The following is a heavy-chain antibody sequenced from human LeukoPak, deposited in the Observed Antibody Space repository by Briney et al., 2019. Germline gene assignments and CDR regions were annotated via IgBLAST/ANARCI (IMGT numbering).Heavy chain of an antibody. Sequence: PGGSLTLSCAASGFSFSSYSMNGVRQAPGRGREWVSYISTSSSTIYYADSVKGRFTISRDNAKNSLYLQMNSLRDEDTAVYYCESAGSGLYWGQGTLVTVSS. V-gene: IGHV3-48*02. D-gene: IGHD6-19*01. CDR3: ESAGSGLY. CDR2: ISTSSSTI. J-gene: IGHJ4*02. CDR1: GFSFSSYS.